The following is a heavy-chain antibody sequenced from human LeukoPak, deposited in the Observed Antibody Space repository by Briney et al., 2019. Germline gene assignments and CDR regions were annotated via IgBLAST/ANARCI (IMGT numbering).Heavy chain of an antibody. CDR2: IRYDGSNK. CDR3: ASEIVGATDAFDI. Sequence: GRSLRLSCAASGFTFSSYGMRWVRQAPGKGLEWVAFIRYDGSNKYYADSGEGRFTISRGNSKNTLYLQMNSQRAKDPGVNYCASEIVGATDAFDIWGQGTMVTVSS. D-gene: IGHD1-26*01. J-gene: IGHJ3*02. CDR1: GFTFSSYG. V-gene: IGHV3-30*02.